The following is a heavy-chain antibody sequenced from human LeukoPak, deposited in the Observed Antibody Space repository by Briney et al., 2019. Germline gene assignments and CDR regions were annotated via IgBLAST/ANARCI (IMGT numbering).Heavy chain of an antibody. J-gene: IGHJ4*02. D-gene: IGHD3-9*01. CDR2: IYYTGST. V-gene: IGHV4-39*01. CDR3: ARLSKGRFFDYVFDF. Sequence: SETLSLTCTVPGDSFSDTIYYWGWSRQPPGQGLQWIDNIYYTGSTYNNPCLRSRVTMSVHPSKNQFSLKMSSVPAAHTAVYYCARLSKGRFFDYVFDFWGQGTLLTVSS. CDR1: GDSFSDTIYY.